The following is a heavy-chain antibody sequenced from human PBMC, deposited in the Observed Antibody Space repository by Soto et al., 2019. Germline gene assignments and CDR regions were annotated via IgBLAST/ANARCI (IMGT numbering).Heavy chain of an antibody. J-gene: IGHJ4*02. CDR1: GYTFTGYY. V-gene: IGHV1-2*04. D-gene: IGHD6-13*01. CDR2: INPNSGGT. Sequence: ASVKVSCKASGYTFTGYYMHWVRQAPGQGLEWMGWINPNSGGTNYAQKFQGWVTMTRDTSISTAYMELSRLRSDDTAVYYCARDRPLGSGRAGAAEGFDYWGQGTLVTVSS. CDR3: ARDRPLGSGRAGAAEGFDY.